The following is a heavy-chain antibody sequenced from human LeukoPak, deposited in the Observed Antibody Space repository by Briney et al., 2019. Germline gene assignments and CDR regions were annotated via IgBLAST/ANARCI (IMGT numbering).Heavy chain of an antibody. J-gene: IGHJ4*02. CDR1: GFAFSSYS. Sequence: GGSLRLSCAASGFAFSSYSISWVRQAPGKGLEWVANIKQDGGEKYYVNSVKGRFTISRDNAKNSLFLEMNRLRADDTALYYCARDKRGWDVAYYFDYWGQGVLVTVSS. V-gene: IGHV3-7*01. CDR2: IKQDGGEK. D-gene: IGHD5-12*01. CDR3: ARDKRGWDVAYYFDY.